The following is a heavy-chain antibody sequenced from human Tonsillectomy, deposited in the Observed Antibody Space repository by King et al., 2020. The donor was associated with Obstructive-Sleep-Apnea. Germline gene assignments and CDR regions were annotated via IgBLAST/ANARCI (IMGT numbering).Heavy chain of an antibody. CDR2: IYHTGST. J-gene: IGHJ4*02. V-gene: IGHV4-59*08. CDR3: ARHEYGVGYAY. CDR1: GGSIRGFH. D-gene: IGHD2-2*01. Sequence: QLQESGPGLVKPSETLSLTCTVSGGSIRGFHWSWLRQSPGKGLEFVASIYHTGSTTYNPSLRSRVTISIDMSKEQFSLKLNSVTAADTALYFCARHEYGVGYAYWGQGTLVTVSS.